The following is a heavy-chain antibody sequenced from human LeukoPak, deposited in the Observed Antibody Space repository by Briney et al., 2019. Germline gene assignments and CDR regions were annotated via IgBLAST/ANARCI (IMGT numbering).Heavy chain of an antibody. CDR2: ISGSGAST. CDR1: GFTFSSFA. V-gene: IGHV3-23*01. J-gene: IGHJ4*02. D-gene: IGHD6-19*01. Sequence: GESLRLSCAASGFTFSSFAMSWVRQAPGRGLERVSSISGSGASTYYADSVKGRFTISRDNSRNTLYLQMSSLRAEDTAVYYCAKSHSVAVAGTYSTYYFDSWGQGTLVTVSS. CDR3: AKSHSVAVAGTYSTYYFDS.